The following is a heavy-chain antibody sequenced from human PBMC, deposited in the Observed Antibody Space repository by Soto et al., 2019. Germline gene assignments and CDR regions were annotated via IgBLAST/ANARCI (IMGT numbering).Heavy chain of an antibody. J-gene: IGHJ6*02. CDR1: GGTFGSYA. CDR2: IIPIPGTA. D-gene: IGHD2-2*01. CDR3: ARSQGSSTSLEIYYYYYYGMDV. Sequence: QVQLVQSGAELKNPGSSVKVSCKASGGTFGSYAISWVRQAPGQGLEWMGGIIPIPGTANYAQKFQGRVTIAADESTSTAYMELSSLRSEDTAVYYCARSQGSSTSLEIYYYYYYGMDVWGQGTTVTVSS. V-gene: IGHV1-69*01.